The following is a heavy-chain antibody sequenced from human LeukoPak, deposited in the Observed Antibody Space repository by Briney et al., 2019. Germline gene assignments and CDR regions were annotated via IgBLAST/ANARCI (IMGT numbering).Heavy chain of an antibody. V-gene: IGHV1-3*01. J-gene: IGHJ4*02. CDR1: GYTFTSYA. CDR2: INAGNGNT. CDR3: AREGPKGFLLDY. D-gene: IGHD2-15*01. Sequence: ASVKVSCKASGYTFTSYAMHWVRQAPGQRLEWTGWINAGNGNTKYSQKFQGRVTITRVTSASTAYMELSSLRSEDTAVYYCAREGPKGFLLDYWGQGTLVTVSS.